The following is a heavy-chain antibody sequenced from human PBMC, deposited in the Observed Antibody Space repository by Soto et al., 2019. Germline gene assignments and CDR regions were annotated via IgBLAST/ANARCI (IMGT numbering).Heavy chain of an antibody. V-gene: IGHV1-8*01. CDR2: MNPNSGNT. J-gene: IGHJ6*03. D-gene: IGHD6-13*01. CDR1: GYTFTSYD. CDR3: ARGRLYSSSRRPKDYYYYMDV. Sequence: ASVKVSCKASGYTFTSYDINWVRQATGQGLEWMGWMNPNSGNTGYAQKFQGRVTMTRNTSISTAYMELSSLRSEDTAVYYCARGRLYSSSRRPKDYYYYMDVWGKGTTVTVSS.